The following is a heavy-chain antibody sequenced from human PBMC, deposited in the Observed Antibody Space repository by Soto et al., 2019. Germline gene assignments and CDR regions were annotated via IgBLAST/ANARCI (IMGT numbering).Heavy chain of an antibody. Sequence: VQLVQSGAEVKKPGASVKVSCKASGYTFTSYGFSWVRQAPGQGLERMGWISTYNGNTYYAQKLQVRVTMTTDTCTSTDNMELTSLRSAETALYECAPVVTYYDFVTGYRKSYYFDYWGQGTLGTVSS. CDR2: ISTYNGNT. V-gene: IGHV1-18*01. D-gene: IGHD3-9*01. J-gene: IGHJ4*02. CDR1: GYTFTSYG. CDR3: APVVTYYDFVTGYRKSYYFDY.